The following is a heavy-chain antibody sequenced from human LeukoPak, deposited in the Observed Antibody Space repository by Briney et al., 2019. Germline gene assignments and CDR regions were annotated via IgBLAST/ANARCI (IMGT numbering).Heavy chain of an antibody. D-gene: IGHD3-16*02. CDR3: AKGSRLGEISLYRPFDY. J-gene: IGHJ4*02. V-gene: IGHV3-43*02. CDR2: ISGDGDTT. CDR1: GFTFGDYA. Sequence: GGSLRLSYAASGFTFGDYAMHWVRQAPGKGLECVSLISGDGDTTFYTDSVKGRFTISRDNSKNSLSLQMNSLKTEDTALYYCAKGSRLGEISLYRPFDYWGQGILVTVSS.